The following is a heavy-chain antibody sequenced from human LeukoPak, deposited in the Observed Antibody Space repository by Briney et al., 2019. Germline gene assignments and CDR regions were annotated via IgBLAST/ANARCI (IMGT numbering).Heavy chain of an antibody. V-gene: IGHV4-30-2*01. CDR3: ASFGIAVAGY. D-gene: IGHD6-19*01. J-gene: IGHJ4*02. CDR2: INHSGST. CDR1: GGSISSGGYS. Sequence: SQTLSLTCAVSGGSISSGGYSWSWIRQPPGKGLEWIGYINHSGSTNYNPSLKSRVTISVDTSKNQFSLKLSSVTAADTAVYYCASFGIAVAGYWGQGTLVTVSS.